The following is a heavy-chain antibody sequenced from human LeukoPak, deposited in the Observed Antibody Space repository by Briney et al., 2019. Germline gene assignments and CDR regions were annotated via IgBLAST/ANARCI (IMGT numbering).Heavy chain of an antibody. D-gene: IGHD5-12*01. CDR1: GFTFSSYW. CDR3: ARGHGYDLDAFDI. V-gene: IGHV3-74*01. CDR2: INSDGSST. J-gene: IGHJ3*02. Sequence: PGGSLRLSCAASGFTFSSYWMHWVRHAPGKGLVWVSRINSDGSSTSYADSVKGRFTISRDNAKNTLYLQMNSLRAEDTAVYYCARGHGYDLDAFDIWGQGTMVTVSS.